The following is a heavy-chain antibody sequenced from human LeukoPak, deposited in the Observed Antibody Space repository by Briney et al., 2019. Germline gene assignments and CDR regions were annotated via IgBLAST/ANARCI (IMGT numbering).Heavy chain of an antibody. V-gene: IGHV3-23*01. Sequence: GGSLRLSCAASGVTFSSYVMSWVRQAPGKGLEWVSGISGNGGSAYYGDSVKGRFTISRDNSKNTLYLQMNSLRAEDTAVYYCAEDRDGPNFRSGRVGFDYWGQGTLVTVSS. CDR3: AEDRDGPNFRSGRVGFDY. CDR2: ISGNGGSA. J-gene: IGHJ4*02. CDR1: GVTFSSYV. D-gene: IGHD3-3*01.